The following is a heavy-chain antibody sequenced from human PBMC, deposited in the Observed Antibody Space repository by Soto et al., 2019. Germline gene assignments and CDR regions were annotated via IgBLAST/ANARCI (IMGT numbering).Heavy chain of an antibody. CDR3: VRDLDGSGSYYTAH. J-gene: IGHJ4*02. CDR2: ISPYNGNT. CDR1: GYIFITYG. V-gene: IGHV1-18*01. D-gene: IGHD3-10*01. Sequence: SVKVSCKASGYIFITYGISWVRQAPGQGLEWMGRISPYNGNTNYAQNLQGRVTMTTDTSTSTAYMELRSLRSDDTAVYYCVRDLDGSGSYYTAHWGRGTQVTVSS.